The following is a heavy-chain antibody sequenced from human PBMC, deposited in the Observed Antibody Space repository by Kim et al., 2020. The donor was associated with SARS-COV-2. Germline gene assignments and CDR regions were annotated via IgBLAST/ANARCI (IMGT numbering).Heavy chain of an antibody. D-gene: IGHD6-19*01. J-gene: IGHJ4*02. Sequence: SETLSLTCTVSGGSISSSSYYWGWIRQPPGKGLEWIGSIYYSGSTYYNPSLKSRVTISVDTSKNQFSLKLSSVTAADTAVYYCASRYGEQWLDKDYWGQGTLVTVSS. CDR2: IYYSGST. V-gene: IGHV4-39*01. CDR3: ASRYGEQWLDKDY. CDR1: GGSISSSSYY.